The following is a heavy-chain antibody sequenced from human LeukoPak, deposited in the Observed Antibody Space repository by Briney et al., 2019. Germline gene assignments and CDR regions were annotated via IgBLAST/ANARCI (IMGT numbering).Heavy chain of an antibody. CDR3: ARGDVVVIPAARYYYYYIDV. D-gene: IGHD2-2*01. J-gene: IGHJ6*03. CDR2: INHSGST. CDR1: GGSFSDYY. Sequence: SETLSLTCAVYGGSFSDYYWTWIRQPPGKGLDWIGEINHSGSTNYNLSLKSRVTISVDTSKNQFSLKLTSVPAADTAVYYCARGDVVVIPAARYYYYYIDVWGKGTTVTVSS. V-gene: IGHV4-34*01.